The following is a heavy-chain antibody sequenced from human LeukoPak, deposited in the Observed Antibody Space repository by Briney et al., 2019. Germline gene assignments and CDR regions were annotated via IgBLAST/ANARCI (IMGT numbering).Heavy chain of an antibody. V-gene: IGHV4-39*01. J-gene: IGHJ4*02. CDR3: ARHFDF. CDR2: ISYSGST. CDR1: GDSISSSGSY. Sequence: PSETLSLSCTVSGDSISSSGSYWGWIRQPPGKGLEWIGTISYSGSTYYNPSFKSRVTISVDTSKNQFSLKLNSMTAADTAVYYCARHFDFWGQGTLVTVSS.